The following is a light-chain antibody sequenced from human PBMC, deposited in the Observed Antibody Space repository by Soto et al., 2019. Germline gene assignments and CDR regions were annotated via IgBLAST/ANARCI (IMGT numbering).Light chain of an antibody. CDR3: QQYDDAPIT. V-gene: IGKV1-33*01. J-gene: IGKJ3*01. CDR2: DAS. Sequence: DIQMTQSPSSLSASVGDRVTIACQASQDISTYLNWYQQKPGKAPKLLIYDASSVEAGVPSRFSGSGSGTDFTFTINSLQPEDIATYYCQQYDDAPITFGAGTKVDIK. CDR1: QDISTY.